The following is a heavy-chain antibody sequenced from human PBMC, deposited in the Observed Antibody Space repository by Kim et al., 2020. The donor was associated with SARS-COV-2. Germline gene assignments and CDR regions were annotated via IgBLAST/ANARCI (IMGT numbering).Heavy chain of an antibody. CDR3: ARHLTRRGYYGMDV. V-gene: IGHV4-39*01. D-gene: IGHD2-2*01. Sequence: PALKSRVTIAVDTSKNQFSLKLSSVTAADTAVYYCARHLTRRGYYGMDVWGQGTTVTVSS. J-gene: IGHJ6*02.